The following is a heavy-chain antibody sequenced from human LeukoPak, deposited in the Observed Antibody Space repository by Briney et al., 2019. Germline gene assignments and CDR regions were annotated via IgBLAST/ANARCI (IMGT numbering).Heavy chain of an antibody. CDR1: GESITSYY. D-gene: IGHD6-19*01. Sequence: SETLSLTCIVSGESITSYYWSWIRQPPGKGLEWIGYIYYTGSSKYNPSLKSRVTLSVDTSENQFSLTLNSVTAADTAVYYCTRDLFSSGGRYWFDPWGQGTLVTVSS. V-gene: IGHV4-59*01. CDR2: IYYTGSS. CDR3: TRDLFSSGGRYWFDP. J-gene: IGHJ5*02.